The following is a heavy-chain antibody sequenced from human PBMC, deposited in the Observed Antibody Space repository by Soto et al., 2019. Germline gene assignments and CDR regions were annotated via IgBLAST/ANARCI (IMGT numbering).Heavy chain of an antibody. Sequence: SETLSLTCTVSGDSISSGFYFWGWVRQPPGKGLEWIGYIYYSGSTNYNPSLKSRVTISVDTSKNQFSLKLSSVTAADTAVYYCASVTRTCISTSCYRYYYGMDVWGQGTTVTVSS. CDR2: IYYSGST. D-gene: IGHD2-2*02. V-gene: IGHV4-61*01. CDR3: ASVTRTCISTSCYRYYYGMDV. J-gene: IGHJ6*02. CDR1: GDSISSGFYF.